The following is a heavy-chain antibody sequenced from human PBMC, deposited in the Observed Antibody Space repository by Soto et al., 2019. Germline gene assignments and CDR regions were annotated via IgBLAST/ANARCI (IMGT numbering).Heavy chain of an antibody. Sequence: QVQLVQSGAEVKKPGSSVKVSCKASGGTFSSYAISWVRQAPGQGLEWMGGIIPSLATEKYAQKFRDRVTITADESSGTAYMELSSLRSGDTAVYYCARDRSNYDFWSGFYDDVESYYGMDVWGQGTTVTVSS. J-gene: IGHJ6*02. CDR2: IIPSLATE. CDR3: ARDRSNYDFWSGFYDDVESYYGMDV. V-gene: IGHV1-69*11. D-gene: IGHD3-3*01. CDR1: GGTFSSYA.